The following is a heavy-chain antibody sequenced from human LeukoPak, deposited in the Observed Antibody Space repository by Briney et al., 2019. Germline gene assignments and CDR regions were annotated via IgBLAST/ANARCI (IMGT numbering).Heavy chain of an antibody. Sequence: GGSLRLSCAASGFTFDGYAIYWVRQAPGKGLEWVSLITRDGGITYYADSVKGRFTISRDNSKNTLYLQMGSLRAEDMAVYYCARMWRGSHDAFDIWGQGTMVTVSS. J-gene: IGHJ3*02. CDR2: ITRDGGIT. D-gene: IGHD2-21*01. CDR3: ARMWRGSHDAFDI. CDR1: GFTFDGYA. V-gene: IGHV3-43D*03.